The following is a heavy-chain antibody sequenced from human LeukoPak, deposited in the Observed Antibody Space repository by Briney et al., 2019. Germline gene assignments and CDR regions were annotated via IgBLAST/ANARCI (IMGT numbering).Heavy chain of an antibody. CDR3: ARHSTGGYDYC. CDR2: IYYSGSA. J-gene: IGHJ4*02. Sequence: SETLSLTCTVSGGSISISSYYWGWIRQPPGKGLEWIGIIYYSGSAYYNPSLKSRVTISVDTSKNQVSLKLSSVTAADTAVYYCARHSTGGYDYCWGQGTLVTVSS. V-gene: IGHV4-39*01. CDR1: GGSISISSYY. D-gene: IGHD3-3*01.